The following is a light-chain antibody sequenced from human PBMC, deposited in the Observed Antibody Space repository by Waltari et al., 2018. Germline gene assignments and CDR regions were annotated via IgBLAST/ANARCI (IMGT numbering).Light chain of an antibody. CDR1: QSVSRA. Sequence: DMVLTQSPGTPPLSLGERATVSCRASQSVSRALAWYQKKPGQAPRLLIYGASTMATGIPDRFSGSGSGTDFSLTISRLEPDDFAVYYCQHYLRLPVTFGQGTTVEI. CDR3: QHYLRLPVT. V-gene: IGKV3-20*01. J-gene: IGKJ1*01. CDR2: GAS.